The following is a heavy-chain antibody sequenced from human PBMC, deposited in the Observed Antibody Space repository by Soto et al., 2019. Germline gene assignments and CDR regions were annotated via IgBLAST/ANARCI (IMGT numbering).Heavy chain of an antibody. V-gene: IGHV4-59*01. CDR1: GGSISTYY. J-gene: IGHJ4*02. CDR2: IYYTGST. Sequence: SETLSLTCTVSGGSISTYYLSWIRQPPGKGLEWIRYIYYTGSTKYNPSLKSRVTISVDTSKNQFSLKLSSVTAADTAVYYCARAYCSSGGFYWGQAPLVTVS. CDR3: ARAYCSSGGFY. D-gene: IGHD2-2*01.